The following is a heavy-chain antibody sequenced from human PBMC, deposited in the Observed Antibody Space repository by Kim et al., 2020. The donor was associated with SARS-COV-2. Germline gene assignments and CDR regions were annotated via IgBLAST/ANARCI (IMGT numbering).Heavy chain of an antibody. V-gene: IGHV3-23*01. Sequence: GGSLRLSCAASGVMFSSDAMDWVRQAPGKGLEWVAFIDAGGGVTHYADSVKGRFTISRDNSKRTLYLQLNSLRAEDAAVYYCAKGEHYYLDFWGQGSLVTVSS. CDR3: AKGEHYYLDF. J-gene: IGHJ4*02. CDR1: GVMFSSDA. D-gene: IGHD1-26*01. CDR2: IDAGGGVT.